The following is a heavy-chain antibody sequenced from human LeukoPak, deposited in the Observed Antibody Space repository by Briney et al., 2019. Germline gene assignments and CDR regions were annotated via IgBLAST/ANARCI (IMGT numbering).Heavy chain of an antibody. CDR3: ARVGVVPPGWNFDY. CDR2: INSDGTST. D-gene: IGHD2-2*01. Sequence: GGSLRLSCAASKFTFSAYWMHWVRQAPGKGLVWVSRINSDGTSTSYADSVKGRFTISRDNAKNTLYLQMNSLRAEDTAVYYCARVGVVPPGWNFDYWGQGTLVTVSS. J-gene: IGHJ4*02. V-gene: IGHV3-74*01. CDR1: KFTFSAYW.